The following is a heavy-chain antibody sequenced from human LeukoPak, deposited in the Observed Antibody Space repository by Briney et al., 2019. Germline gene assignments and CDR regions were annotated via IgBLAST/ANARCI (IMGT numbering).Heavy chain of an antibody. V-gene: IGHV3-33*01. J-gene: IGHJ4*02. CDR3: ARVFCTGGSCYGPFDY. CDR1: GFTFSSSG. Sequence: PGRSLRLSCAASGFTFSSSGMHWVRQAPGKGLEWVAVIWPDGSKEYYADSVKGRFSISRDNSRNTVYVQMNSLRAEDTAMYYCARVFCTGGSCYGPFDYWGQGTLVTVSS. CDR2: IWPDGSKE. D-gene: IGHD2-15*01.